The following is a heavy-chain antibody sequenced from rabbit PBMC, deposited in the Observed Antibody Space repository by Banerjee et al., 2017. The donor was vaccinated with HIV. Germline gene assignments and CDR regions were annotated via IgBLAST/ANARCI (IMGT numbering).Heavy chain of an antibody. Sequence: QEQLVESGGGLVQPEGSLTLTCTASGFSFSSYYYMCWVRQAPGKRPEWIACIYPTSGSTWYASWAKGRFTISKTSSTTVTLQMTSLTAADTATYFCAREGSVSGHGMQLWGPGTLVTVS. D-gene: IGHD1-1*01. J-gene: IGHJ4*01. CDR1: GFSFSSYYY. CDR2: IYPTSGST. V-gene: IGHV1S45*01. CDR3: AREGSVSGHGMQL.